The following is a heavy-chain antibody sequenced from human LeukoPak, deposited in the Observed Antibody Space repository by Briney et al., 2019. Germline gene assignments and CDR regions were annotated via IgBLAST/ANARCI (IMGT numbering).Heavy chain of an antibody. D-gene: IGHD3-10*01. CDR3: ARRYYGSSSFDY. V-gene: IGHV4-59*04. Sequence: SETLSLSCTVAGGSIGSYYWSWLRQPPGKGLEWIGTIYYSGSTYYNPSLKSRVTISVDTSKNQFSLQLSSVTAADTAIYYCARRYYGSSSFDYWGQGTLVTVSS. CDR2: IYYSGST. J-gene: IGHJ4*02. CDR1: GGSIGSYY.